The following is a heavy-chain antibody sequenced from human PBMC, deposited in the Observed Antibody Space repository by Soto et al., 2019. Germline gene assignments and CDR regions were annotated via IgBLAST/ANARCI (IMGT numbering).Heavy chain of an antibody. CDR3: ARVGYCSGGSCRYFDY. Sequence: QVQLQESGPGLVKPSQTLSLTCTVSGGSISSGDYYWSWIRQPPGKGLEWIGYIYYSGSTYYNPSLKSRVTISVDTSKNQFSRKLSSVTAADTAVYYCARVGYCSGGSCRYFDYWGQGTLVTVSS. CDR2: IYYSGST. CDR1: GGSISSGDYY. J-gene: IGHJ4*02. D-gene: IGHD2-15*01. V-gene: IGHV4-30-4*01.